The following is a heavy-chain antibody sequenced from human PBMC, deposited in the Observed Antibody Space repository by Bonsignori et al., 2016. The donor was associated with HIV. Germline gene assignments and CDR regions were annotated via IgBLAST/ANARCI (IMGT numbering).Heavy chain of an antibody. V-gene: IGHV4-39*07. J-gene: IGHJ6*03. CDR2: IYYSGST. Sequence: SETLSLTCTVSGGSISSSSYYWGWIRQPPGKGLEWIGSIYYSGSTYYNPSLKSRVTISVDTSKNQFSLKLSSVTAADTAVYYCARVAYYYYYYMDVWGKGTTVTVSS. CDR1: GGSISSSSYY. CDR3: ARVAYYYYYYMDV.